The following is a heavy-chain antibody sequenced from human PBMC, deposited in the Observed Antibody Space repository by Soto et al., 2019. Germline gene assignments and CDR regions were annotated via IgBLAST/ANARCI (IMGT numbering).Heavy chain of an antibody. CDR1: GYTFTSYA. CDR3: ARAQEYYXILTGYLY. V-gene: IGHV1-3*01. D-gene: IGHD3-9*01. CDR2: INAGNGNT. Sequence: ASVKVSCKASGYTFTSYAMHWLRQAPGQRLEWMGWINAGNGNTKYSQKFQGRVTITRDTSASTAYMELSSLRSEDTAVYYCARAQEYYXILTGYLYWGQGTLVTVSS. J-gene: IGHJ4*02.